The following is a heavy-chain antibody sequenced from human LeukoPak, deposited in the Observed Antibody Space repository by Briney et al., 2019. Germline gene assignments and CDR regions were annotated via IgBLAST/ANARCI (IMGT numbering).Heavy chain of an antibody. Sequence: GASVKVSCKASGHTFTSYAMNWVRQAPGQGLEWMGWINTNTENPIYAQGFTGRFVFSLDASVSTAYLQINSLEADDTAVYYCARGQPWLPHWGQGSLVTVSS. CDR3: ARGQPWLPH. CDR1: GHTFTSYA. J-gene: IGHJ4*02. D-gene: IGHD5-24*01. CDR2: INTNTENP. V-gene: IGHV7-4-1*02.